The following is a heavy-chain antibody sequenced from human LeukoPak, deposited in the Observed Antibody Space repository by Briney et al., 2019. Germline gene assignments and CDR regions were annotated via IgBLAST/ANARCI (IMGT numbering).Heavy chain of an antibody. CDR3: AKVDRRSDLPYYFDY. CDR1: GYTFSSYG. Sequence: GGSLRLSCAASGYTFSSYGMSWVRQAPGKGLEWVSGISASGGSTYYADSVKGRVTISRDNSRNTLFLQMNGLRAEDTAVYYCAKVDRRSDLPYYFDYWGQGTLVTVSS. V-gene: IGHV3-23*01. J-gene: IGHJ4*02. CDR2: ISASGGST.